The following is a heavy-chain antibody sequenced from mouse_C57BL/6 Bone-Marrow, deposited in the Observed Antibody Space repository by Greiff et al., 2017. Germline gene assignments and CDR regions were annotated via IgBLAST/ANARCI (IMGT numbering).Heavy chain of an antibody. Sequence: VQLQQSGAELVKPGASVKMSCKASGYTFTTYPIEWMKQNHGQSLEWIGNFHPYNDDTKYNEKFKGKATLTVEKSSNTVYLELSRLKSDDSAVYYCSRSSTFFYYFDYGGQGTTLTVSS. V-gene: IGHV1-47*01. CDR1: GYTFTTYP. D-gene: IGHD5-1*01. CDR3: SRSSTFFYYFDY. J-gene: IGHJ2*01. CDR2: FHPYNDDT.